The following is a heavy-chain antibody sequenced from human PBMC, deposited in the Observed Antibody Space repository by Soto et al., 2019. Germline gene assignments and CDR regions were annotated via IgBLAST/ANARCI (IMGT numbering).Heavy chain of an antibody. CDR2: IYNSGSS. D-gene: IGHD3-3*01. V-gene: IGHV4-59*02. Sequence: PSETLSLTCSVSGDSVSSYYWTWIRQSPGKGLEWIGYIYNSGSSNYNPSLKSRVTISADTSKNQFSLRLSSVAAADTAVYYCVIGVETAFRTGLVYWGQGILVTVSS. J-gene: IGHJ4*02. CDR1: GDSVSSYY. CDR3: VIGVETAFRTGLVY.